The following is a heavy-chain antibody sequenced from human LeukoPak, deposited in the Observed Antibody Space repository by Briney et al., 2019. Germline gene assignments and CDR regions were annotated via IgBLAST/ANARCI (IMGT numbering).Heavy chain of an antibody. CDR1: GGSISSGDYY. CDR3: ARGWVYYYDSSGYYDHDAFDI. CDR2: IYYSGST. J-gene: IGHJ3*02. Sequence: PSETLSLTCTVSGGSISSGDYYWSWLRQPPGKGLEWIGYIYYSGSTYYNPSLKSRVTISVDTSKNQFSLKLSSVTAADTAVYYCARGWVYYYDSSGYYDHDAFDIWGQGTMVTVSS. D-gene: IGHD3-22*01. V-gene: IGHV4-30-4*01.